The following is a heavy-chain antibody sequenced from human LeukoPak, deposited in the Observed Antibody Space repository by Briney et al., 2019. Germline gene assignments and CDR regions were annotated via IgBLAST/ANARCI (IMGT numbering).Heavy chain of an antibody. V-gene: IGHV3-74*01. J-gene: IGHJ3*02. CDR2: INSDGSST. Sequence: GGSLRLSCAASGFTFSSYWMHWVRQAPGKGLVWVSRINSDGSSTSYADSVKGRFTISRDNAKNTLYLQMNSLRAEDTAVYYCARARDGYYAFDIWGQGTMVTVSS. CDR1: GFTFSSYW. CDR3: ARARDGYYAFDI. D-gene: IGHD5-24*01.